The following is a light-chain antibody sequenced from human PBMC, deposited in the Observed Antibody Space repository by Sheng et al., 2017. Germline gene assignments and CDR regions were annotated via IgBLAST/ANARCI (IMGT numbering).Light chain of an antibody. J-gene: IGKJ1*01. CDR2: KAS. CDR1: QSISGW. V-gene: IGKV1-5*03. CDR3: QHYNSFSWT. Sequence: DIQMTQSPSSLSASVGDRVTITCRASQSISGWLAWYQQKPGKAPKVLIYKASSLESGVPSRFSGSGSGTEFTLTISSLQPDDFGTYYCQHYNSFSWTFGQGTKVEIK.